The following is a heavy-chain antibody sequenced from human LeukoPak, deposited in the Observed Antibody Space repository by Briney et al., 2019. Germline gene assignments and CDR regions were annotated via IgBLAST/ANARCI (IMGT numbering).Heavy chain of an antibody. Sequence: APVKVSCKASGYTFTGYYMHWVRQAPGQGLEWMGWINPNSGGTNYAQKFQGRVTMTRDTSISTAYMELSRLRSDDTAVYYCARGVVPAAMLDYWGQGTLVTVSS. CDR1: GYTFTGYY. CDR3: ARGVVPAAMLDY. V-gene: IGHV1-2*02. J-gene: IGHJ4*02. D-gene: IGHD2-2*01. CDR2: INPNSGGT.